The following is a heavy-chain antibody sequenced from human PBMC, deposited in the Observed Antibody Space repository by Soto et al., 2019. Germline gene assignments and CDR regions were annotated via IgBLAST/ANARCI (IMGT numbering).Heavy chain of an antibody. D-gene: IGHD6-19*01. CDR2: VSPNIGVT. J-gene: IGHJ4*02. V-gene: IGHV1-69*02. Sequence: ASVKVSCKASGGTLSSYTFSWVRQAPGQGLEWMGRVSPNIGVTNYAQKFQGRVTIAMDTSTSTAYMELRSLRSDDTAVYYCARLTSRIAVAGSFDYWGQGTLVTVSS. CDR3: ARLTSRIAVAGSFDY. CDR1: GGTLSSYT.